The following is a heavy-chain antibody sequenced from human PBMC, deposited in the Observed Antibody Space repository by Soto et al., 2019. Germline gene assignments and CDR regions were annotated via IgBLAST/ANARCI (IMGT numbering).Heavy chain of an antibody. V-gene: IGHV4-30-4*01. D-gene: IGHD6-19*01. CDR1: GDSVNSDNYY. Sequence: PLSRTCDVFGDSVNSDNYYWTWIRQPPGKDLEWIGNIYFSGSTYYNPSLNSRVTLSIDTSKNHFSLKLTSVTAADTAMYYCARHRAVAGLDYWGQGTLVTVSS. J-gene: IGHJ4*02. CDR3: ARHRAVAGLDY. CDR2: IYFSGST.